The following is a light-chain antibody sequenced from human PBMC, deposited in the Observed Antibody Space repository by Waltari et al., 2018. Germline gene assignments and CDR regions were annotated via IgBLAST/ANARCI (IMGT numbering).Light chain of an antibody. J-gene: IGLJ1*01. CDR2: HSG. CDR1: STDVGAYNF. V-gene: IGLV2-14*01. CDR3: SSYTTSTTRL. Sequence: QSALTQPASVSGSPGQSITISCTGSSTDVGAYNFVSWSPQPPDKDPKPLLYHSGNPPSGIPHRLSASKSGNKAALTISGLQEEDEGEYYCSSYTTSTTRLFGTGTRLTVL.